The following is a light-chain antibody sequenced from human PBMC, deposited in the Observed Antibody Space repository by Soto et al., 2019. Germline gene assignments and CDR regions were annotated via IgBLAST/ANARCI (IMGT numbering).Light chain of an antibody. CDR2: DVS. V-gene: IGLV2-14*01. J-gene: IGLJ1*01. CDR1: SSDVGGYNY. CDR3: SSYTSSRTLEGV. Sequence: QSVLTQPASVSGSPGQSITISCTGTSSDVGGYNYVSWYQQHPGKAPKLMIYDVSNRPSGVSNRFSGSKSGNTASLTISGLQAEDEANYYCSSYTSSRTLEGVFGTGTKAPS.